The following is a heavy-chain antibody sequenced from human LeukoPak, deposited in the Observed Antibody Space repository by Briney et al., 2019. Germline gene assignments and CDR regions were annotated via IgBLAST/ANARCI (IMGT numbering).Heavy chain of an antibody. CDR3: AKDFGSIVGATSSFDY. J-gene: IGHJ4*02. V-gene: IGHV3-23*01. D-gene: IGHD1-26*01. Sequence: GGSLRLSCAAFGFTFSSYAMSWVRQAPGKGLEWVSAISGSGGSTYYADSVKGRFTISGDNSKNTLYLQMNSLRAEDTAVYYCAKDFGSIVGATSSFDYWGQGTLVTVSS. CDR2: ISGSGGST. CDR1: GFTFSSYA.